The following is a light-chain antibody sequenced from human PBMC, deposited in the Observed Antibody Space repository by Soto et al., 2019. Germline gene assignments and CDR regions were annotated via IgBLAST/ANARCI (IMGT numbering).Light chain of an antibody. Sequence: VLTQSPDTMSLSPGERATLSCRISQNVYNNYLAWYQQRPGQAPRLLIYGVFNRATGIPDRFSGRGSGTDFTLTISGREPEDSAVYYCHNYDCSPPTFGHGTNLEIK. CDR3: HNYDCSPPT. J-gene: IGKJ2*01. V-gene: IGKV3-20*01. CDR1: QNVYNNY. CDR2: GVF.